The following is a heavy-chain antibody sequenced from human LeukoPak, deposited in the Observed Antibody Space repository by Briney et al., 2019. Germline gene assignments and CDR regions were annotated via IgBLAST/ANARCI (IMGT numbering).Heavy chain of an antibody. J-gene: IGHJ4*02. CDR2: YSGNT. Sequence: PSETLSLTCTVSGGSMSDYYWSWIRHPPGRGLEWIGYSGNTNYNPSLRSRVIISVDTSKNQFSLKLSPVTTADTAVYYCARDRPITNYYDPWGQGTLVTVSS. D-gene: IGHD3-22*01. CDR1: GGSMSDYY. CDR3: ARDRPITNYYDP. V-gene: IGHV4-59*01.